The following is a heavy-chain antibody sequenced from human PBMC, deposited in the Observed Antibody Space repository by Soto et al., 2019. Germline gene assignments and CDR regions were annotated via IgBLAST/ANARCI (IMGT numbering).Heavy chain of an antibody. CDR2: ISAHTGSS. J-gene: IGHJ3*01. Sequence: GASVKVCCKASGYTFTSSGMSWVRQAPGQGLEWMGWISAHTGSSEYAQRFQGRVTMTTDRSTSTAYMELRSLRSDDTAVYYCARAFFYQGSDSRGYYFDAFDFWGPGTLVTVSS. CDR1: GYTFTSSG. V-gene: IGHV1-18*01. D-gene: IGHD3-22*01. CDR3: ARAFFYQGSDSRGYYFDAFDF.